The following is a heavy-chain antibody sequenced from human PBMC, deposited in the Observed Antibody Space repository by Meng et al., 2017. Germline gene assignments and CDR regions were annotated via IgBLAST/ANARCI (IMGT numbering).Heavy chain of an antibody. CDR3: ARSKKYYYDSSGYLYGMDV. CDR1: GFTFSSYD. V-gene: IGHV3-13*01. CDR2: IGTAGDT. D-gene: IGHD3-22*01. J-gene: IGHJ6*02. Sequence: GGSLRLSCAASGFTFSSYDMHWVRQATGKGLEWVSAIGTAGDTYYPGSVKGRFTISRENAKNSLYLQMNSLRAGDTAVYYCARSKKYYYDSSGYLYGMDVWGQGTTVTVSS.